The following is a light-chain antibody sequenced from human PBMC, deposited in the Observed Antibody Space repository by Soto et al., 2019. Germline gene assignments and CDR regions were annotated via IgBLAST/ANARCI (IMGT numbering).Light chain of an antibody. Sequence: EVVLTQSPGTLSLSPGERATLSCRASQSVSSNYVAWYQQIPGQTPRLLIYGASSRATGIPDRFSGSGSGTDFTLTVSRLEPEDFAVYYCQQYDSSVWTFGQGTKVDIK. V-gene: IGKV3-20*01. CDR3: QQYDSSVWT. CDR1: QSVSSNY. J-gene: IGKJ1*01. CDR2: GAS.